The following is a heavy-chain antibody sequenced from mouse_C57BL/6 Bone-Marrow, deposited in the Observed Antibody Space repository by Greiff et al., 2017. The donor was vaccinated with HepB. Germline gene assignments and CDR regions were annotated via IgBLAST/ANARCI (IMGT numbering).Heavy chain of an antibody. CDR2: ISSGGSYT. CDR1: GFTFSSYG. D-gene: IGHD2-4*01. Sequence: EVKLVESGGDLVQPGGSLKLSCAASGFTFSSYGMSWVRQTPDKRLEWVATISSGGSYTYYPDSVKGRFTISRDNAKNTLYLQMSSLKSEDTAMYCCARDRDYDFDYWGQGTTLTVSS. CDR3: ARDRDYDFDY. V-gene: IGHV5-6*01. J-gene: IGHJ2*01.